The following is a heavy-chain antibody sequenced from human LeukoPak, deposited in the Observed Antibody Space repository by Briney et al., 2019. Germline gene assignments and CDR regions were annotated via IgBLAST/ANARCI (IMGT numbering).Heavy chain of an antibody. Sequence: GESLQISCKGSGYIFTSYWIGWVRQMPGKGLEWMGIIYPVDSDTRYSPSFQGQVTISADKSISTAYLQWSSLKASDTAMYYCARRPHCSTTSCYDFDYWGQGTLVSVSS. D-gene: IGHD2-2*01. J-gene: IGHJ4*02. CDR2: IYPVDSDT. V-gene: IGHV5-51*01. CDR3: ARRPHCSTTSCYDFDY. CDR1: GYIFTSYW.